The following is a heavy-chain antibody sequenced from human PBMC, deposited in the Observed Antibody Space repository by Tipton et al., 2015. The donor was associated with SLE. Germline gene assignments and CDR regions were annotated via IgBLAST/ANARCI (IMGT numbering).Heavy chain of an antibody. CDR3: AARDSYMHTFAY. Sequence: SLRLSCAASGFTFSTYGMHWVRQAPGKGLERVAVVWYDGNNKYYADSVKGRFTISRDNSKNTLYLQMNSLRAADTAVYYCAARDSYMHTFAYWGQRSLVTVSS. D-gene: IGHD5-24*01. J-gene: IGHJ4*02. CDR2: VWYDGNNK. CDR1: GFTFSTYG. V-gene: IGHV3-33*01.